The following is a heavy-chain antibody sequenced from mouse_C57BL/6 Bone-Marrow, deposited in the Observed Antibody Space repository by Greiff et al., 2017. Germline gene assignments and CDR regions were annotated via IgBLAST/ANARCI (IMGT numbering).Heavy chain of an antibody. CDR3: ARGAAQATDFAY. D-gene: IGHD3-2*02. J-gene: IGHJ3*01. CDR2: IFPGSGST. V-gene: IGHV1-9*01. Sequence: QVQLQQSGAELMKPGASVKLSCQATGYTFTGYWLEWVKPRPGHGLEWIGEIFPGSGSTNYNETFKGQATFAADPSSNTAYMQLSSLSTEDSAIYYCARGAAQATDFAYWGQGTLVTVSA. CDR1: GYTFTGYW.